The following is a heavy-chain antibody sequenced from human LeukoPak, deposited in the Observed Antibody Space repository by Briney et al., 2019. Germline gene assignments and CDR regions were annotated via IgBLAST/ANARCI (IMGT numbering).Heavy chain of an antibody. Sequence: GGSLRLSCVASGFTFSDYWMTWVRQAPGKGLEWVANIKEDGSEKYYVDSVKGRFTISRDNAKNSLYLQMNSLRAEDTAVYYCAELGITMIGGVWGKGTTVTISS. CDR1: GFTFSDYW. CDR2: IKEDGSEK. V-gene: IGHV3-7*01. J-gene: IGHJ6*04. CDR3: AELGITMIGGV. D-gene: IGHD3-10*02.